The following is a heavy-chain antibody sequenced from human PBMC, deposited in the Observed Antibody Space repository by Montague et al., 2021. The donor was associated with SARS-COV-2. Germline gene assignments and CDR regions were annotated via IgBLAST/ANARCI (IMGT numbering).Heavy chain of an antibody. CDR2: IYYRGST. CDR1: GGSISSYY. J-gene: IGHJ6*02. V-gene: IGHV4-59*01. Sequence: SETLSLTCTVSGGSISSYYWSWIRQPPGKGLEWIGYIYYRGSTNYNPSLKSRVTISVDTSKNQLSLKLSSVTAADTAVYYCARVVRYYDFWSGYTEYYYYGMDVWGQGTTVTVSS. D-gene: IGHD3-3*01. CDR3: ARVVRYYDFWSGYTEYYYYGMDV.